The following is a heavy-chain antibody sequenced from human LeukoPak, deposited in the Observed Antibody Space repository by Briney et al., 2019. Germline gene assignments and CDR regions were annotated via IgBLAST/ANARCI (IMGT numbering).Heavy chain of an antibody. Sequence: GGSLRLSCTASGFRFSDYYMSWIRQTPGKGLEWISYISGSTSSNYTAYSDSVKGRFTISRDNAKNSLYLQMKNLRPEDTAIYYCARLSGDYWGQGIQVSVSS. D-gene: IGHD2/OR15-2a*01. CDR3: ARLSGDY. J-gene: IGHJ4*02. V-gene: IGHV3-11*06. CDR2: ISGSTSSN. CDR1: GFRFSDYY.